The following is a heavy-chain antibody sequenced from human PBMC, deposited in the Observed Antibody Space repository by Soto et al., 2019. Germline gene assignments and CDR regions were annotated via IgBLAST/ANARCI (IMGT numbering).Heavy chain of an antibody. J-gene: IGHJ4*02. V-gene: IGHV3-15*07. Sequence: EVQLVESGGGFVKPGGSLRLSCAVSGFTISHAWMNWVRQAPGKGLEWVGRFKSDASGGTPDHAAPIKDRFIISRDDSRNTMSLQMNSLRTEDTGIYYCMTELGDDGYWGQGTLVTVSS. D-gene: IGHD5-12*01. CDR2: FKSDASGGTP. CDR1: GFTISHAW. CDR3: MTELGDDGY.